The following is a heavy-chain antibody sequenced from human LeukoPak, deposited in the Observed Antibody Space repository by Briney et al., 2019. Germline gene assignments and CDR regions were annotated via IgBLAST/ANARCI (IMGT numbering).Heavy chain of an antibody. CDR1: GFTFSTYG. J-gene: IGHJ4*02. CDR2: IRSDANKK. Sequence: PGGSLRLSCAASGFTFSTYGMHWVRQAPDKGLEWVTFIRSDANKKYYADSVKGRFAISRDTSKNTLYLQMNSLNAEHTAVYYGARDQGAYYYGSVLDYWGQGTLVTVSS. D-gene: IGHD3-10*01. V-gene: IGHV3-30*02. CDR3: ARDQGAYYYGSVLDY.